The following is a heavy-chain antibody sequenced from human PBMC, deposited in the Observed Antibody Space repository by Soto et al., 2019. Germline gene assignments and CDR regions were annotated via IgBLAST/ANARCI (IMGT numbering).Heavy chain of an antibody. V-gene: IGHV4-59*01. CDR2: IYYSGST. CDR1: GGSISSYY. D-gene: IGHD6-13*01. CDR3: ARPRYPDSSSWEFDY. Sequence: KPSETLSLTCTVSGGSISSYYWSWIRQPPGKGLEWIGYIYYSGSTNYNPSLKSRVTISVDTSKNQFSLKLSSVTAADTAVYYCARPRYPDSSSWEFDYWGQGTLVTVSS. J-gene: IGHJ4*02.